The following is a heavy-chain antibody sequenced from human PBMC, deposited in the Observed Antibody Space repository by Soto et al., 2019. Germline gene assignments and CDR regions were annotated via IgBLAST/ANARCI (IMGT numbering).Heavy chain of an antibody. D-gene: IGHD2-8*01. J-gene: IGHJ4*02. V-gene: IGHV4-61*01. CDR1: GGSVSSGPYH. CDR3: MRSHGAY. Sequence: QVQLQESGPGLVKTSETLSLTCTVSGGSVSSGPYHWNWVRQPPGKGLEWIGHISYSGTANYNPTLTGRVIMATDTSMKQFSLRLTSVTAADTAVYYCMRSHGAYWGQGALVTVSP. CDR2: ISYSGTA.